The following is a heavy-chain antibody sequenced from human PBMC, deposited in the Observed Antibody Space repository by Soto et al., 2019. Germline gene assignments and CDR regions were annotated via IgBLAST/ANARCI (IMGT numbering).Heavy chain of an antibody. CDR1: GFNFSVYW. J-gene: IGHJ4*02. D-gene: IGHD4-17*01. CDR2: LNSDGTYA. CDR3: ARGGAYGDYRSDF. Sequence: GGSLRLSCAASGFNFSVYWMHWVRQAPGKGLVWVARLNSDGTYASSADSVKGRLTISRDNAKNTLYLQLNSLRAEDTAVYYCARGGAYGDYRSDFWGQGTLVTVSS. V-gene: IGHV3-74*01.